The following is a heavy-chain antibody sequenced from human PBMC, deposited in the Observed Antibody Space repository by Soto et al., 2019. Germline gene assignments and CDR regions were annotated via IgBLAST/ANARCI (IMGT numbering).Heavy chain of an antibody. J-gene: IGHJ4*02. CDR3: ARDQLGTYYYDSSGYKALDY. D-gene: IGHD3-22*01. V-gene: IGHV3-33*01. Sequence: QVQLVESGGGVVQPGRSLRLSCAASGFTFSSYGMHWVRQAPGKGLEWVAVIWYDGSNKYYADSVKGRFTISRDNSKNTLYLQMNSLRAKDTAVYYCARDQLGTYYYDSSGYKALDYWGQGTLVTVSS. CDR2: IWYDGSNK. CDR1: GFTFSSYG.